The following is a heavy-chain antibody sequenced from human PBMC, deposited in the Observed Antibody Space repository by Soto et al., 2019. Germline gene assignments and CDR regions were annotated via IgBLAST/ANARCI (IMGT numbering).Heavy chain of an antibody. Sequence: QLQLQESGPGLVKPSETLSLTCTVSGGSISSSSYYWGWIRQPPGKGLEWIGSIYYSGSTYYNPSLKSRRTISVDTSKNQFSLKLSSVTAADTAVYYCARLRGYSYGCPDYWGQGTLVTVSS. J-gene: IGHJ4*02. CDR3: ARLRGYSYGCPDY. V-gene: IGHV4-39*01. CDR1: GGSISSSSYY. CDR2: IYYSGST. D-gene: IGHD5-18*01.